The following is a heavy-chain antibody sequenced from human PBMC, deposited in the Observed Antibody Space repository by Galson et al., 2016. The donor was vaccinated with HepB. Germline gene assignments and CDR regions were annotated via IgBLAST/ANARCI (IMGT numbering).Heavy chain of an antibody. CDR2: ISYNGNT. V-gene: IGHV4-39*01. D-gene: IGHD6-13*01. J-gene: IGHJ5*02. CDR3: ARVIGAAENWFDP. CDR1: GVFISTTTHK. Sequence: SETLSLTCTVYGVFISTTTHKWGWIRQSPGKTPEWIGSISYNGNTHYSPSLKSRVTISVDTARNKFSLEVTSVTAADTARYYCARVIGAAENWFDPWGQGTLVIVSS.